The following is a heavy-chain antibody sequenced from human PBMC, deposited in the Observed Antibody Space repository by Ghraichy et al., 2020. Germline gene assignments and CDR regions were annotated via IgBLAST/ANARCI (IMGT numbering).Heavy chain of an antibody. CDR3: ARGSTVVRFYYYDGMDV. J-gene: IGHJ6*02. CDR2: IPSSSRTN. CDR1: GFTFSSFS. D-gene: IGHD4-23*01. Sequence: GGSLRLSCVGSGFTFSSFSMNWVRQSPGKGLEWVSYIPSSSRTNSYADSVKGRFTISRDNAQNSLYLQMNSLRDEDTAVYYCARGSTVVRFYYYDGMDVWGQGTTVTVSS. V-gene: IGHV3-48*02.